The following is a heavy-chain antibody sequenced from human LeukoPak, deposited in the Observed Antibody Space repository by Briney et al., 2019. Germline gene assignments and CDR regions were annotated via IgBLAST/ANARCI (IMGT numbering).Heavy chain of an antibody. CDR3: ARVMVRGVIQDY. J-gene: IGHJ4*02. CDR2: IYYSVST. D-gene: IGHD3-10*01. Sequence: SETLSLTCTVSGGSISSGGYYWSWIRQHPGKGLEWIGYIYYSVSTYYNPSLKSRVTISVDTSKNQFSLKLSSVTAADTAVYYCARVMVRGVIQDYWGQGTLVTVSS. CDR1: GGSISSGGYY. V-gene: IGHV4-31*03.